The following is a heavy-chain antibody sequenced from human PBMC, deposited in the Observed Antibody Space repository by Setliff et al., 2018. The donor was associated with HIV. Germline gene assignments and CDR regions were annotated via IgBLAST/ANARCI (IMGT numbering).Heavy chain of an antibody. CDR3: AREPTGDFWSGYSSRGLDY. D-gene: IGHD3-3*01. CDR1: GFIFTDYQ. J-gene: IGHJ4*02. CDR2: FDPNSGVT. V-gene: IGHV1-2*06. Sequence: ASVKVSCKTSGFIFTDYQIHWVRQAPGQGLEWMGRFDPNSGVTNSPQKFQGRVTITRDTSINTAYMELSRLTSDDTAFYYCAREPTGDFWSGYSSRGLDYWGQGTLVTVPS.